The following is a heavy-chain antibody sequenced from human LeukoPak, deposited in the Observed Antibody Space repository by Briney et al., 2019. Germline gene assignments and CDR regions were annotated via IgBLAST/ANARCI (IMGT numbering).Heavy chain of an antibody. V-gene: IGHV4-61*03. D-gene: IGHD6-19*01. CDR3: ATFYSSAWNEGWFDP. Sequence: PSQTLSLTCTVSGGSISSGGYYWSWIRQPPGKGLEWIGYSYYRGSTKYNPSLKSRVTISVDMSQNHFSLNLRSVTAADTAVYYCATFYSSAWNEGWFDPWGQGTLVTVSS. J-gene: IGHJ5*02. CDR2: SYYRGST. CDR1: GGSISSGGYY.